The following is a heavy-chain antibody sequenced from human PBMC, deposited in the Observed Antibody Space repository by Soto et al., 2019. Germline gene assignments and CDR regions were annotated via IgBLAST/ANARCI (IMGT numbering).Heavy chain of an antibody. CDR2: IYHSGT. V-gene: IGHV4-30-2*01. Sequence: SETLSLTCAVSGGSISSGGYSWSWIRQPPGKGLEWIGYIYHSGTYYNPSLKSRLTISVDTSKNQFSLKLTSVTAADTAVYSCARSGYNWNDIRFDSWGQGTLVTVSS. J-gene: IGHJ4*02. CDR1: GGSISSGGYS. CDR3: ARSGYNWNDIRFDS. D-gene: IGHD1-20*01.